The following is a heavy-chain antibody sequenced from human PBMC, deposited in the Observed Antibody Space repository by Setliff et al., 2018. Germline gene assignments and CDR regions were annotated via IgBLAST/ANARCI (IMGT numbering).Heavy chain of an antibody. CDR3: ARTDLRYQTDY. CDR2: IYYSGST. J-gene: IGHJ4*02. D-gene: IGHD2-2*01. V-gene: IGHV4-59*11. Sequence: LSLTCTVSGGSIRSHYLSWIRQPPGKGLEWIGSIYYSGSTNYNPSLKSRVTISVDTSKNQFSLTLSSVTAADTAVYYCARTDLRYQTDYWGQGTLVTVSS. CDR1: GGSIRSHY.